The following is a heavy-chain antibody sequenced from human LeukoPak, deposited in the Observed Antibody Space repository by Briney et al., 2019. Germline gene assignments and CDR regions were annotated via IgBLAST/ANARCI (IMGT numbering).Heavy chain of an antibody. CDR2: IYHSGRT. CDR3: ARDRGIAAAGPNWFDP. CDR1: GGSISSGGYY. J-gene: IGHJ5*02. V-gene: IGHV4-30-2*01. D-gene: IGHD6-13*01. Sequence: SETLSLTCTVSGGSISSGGYYWSGIRQPPGKGLEWIGYIYHSGRTYYNPSLKSRVTISVDRSKNQFSLKLSSVTAADTAVYYCARDRGIAAAGPNWFDPWGQGTLVTVSS.